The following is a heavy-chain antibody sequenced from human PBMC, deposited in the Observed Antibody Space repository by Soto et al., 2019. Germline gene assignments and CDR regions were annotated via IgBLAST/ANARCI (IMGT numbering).Heavy chain of an antibody. Sequence: GGSLRLSCAASGFTFSSYSMNWVRQAPGKGLEWVSYISSSSTIYYADSVKGRFTISRDNAKNSLYLQMNSLRAEDTAVYYCARDREVVVVPAARTDAFDIWGQGTMVTVSS. V-gene: IGHV3-48*01. CDR2: ISSSSTI. J-gene: IGHJ3*02. CDR1: GFTFSSYS. CDR3: ARDREVVVVPAARTDAFDI. D-gene: IGHD2-2*01.